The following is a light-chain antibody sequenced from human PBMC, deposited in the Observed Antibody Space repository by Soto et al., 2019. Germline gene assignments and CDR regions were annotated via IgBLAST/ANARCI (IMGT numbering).Light chain of an antibody. CDR1: TGAVTSGHY. Sequence: QAVVTQEPSLTVSPGGTVTLTCGSSTGAVTSGHYPYWFQQKRGQAPKTLIYETSNRHSWTPARFSGSLLGGKAALTLSGAQPEDEAEYYCLLSYSGPRVYGGGTKLTVL. CDR2: ETS. J-gene: IGLJ2*01. V-gene: IGLV7-46*01. CDR3: LLSYSGPRV.